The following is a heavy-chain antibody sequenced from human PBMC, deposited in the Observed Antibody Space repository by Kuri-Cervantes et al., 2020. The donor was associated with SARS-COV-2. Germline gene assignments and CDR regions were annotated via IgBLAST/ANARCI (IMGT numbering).Heavy chain of an antibody. Sequence: LRLSCTVSGGSISSGGHYWSWIRQHPGKGLEWIGYIYHSGSTYYNPSLKSRVTISVDTSKNQFSLKLSSVTAADTAVYYCARDVGCSSTSCQDYYYYGMDVWGQGTTVTVSS. J-gene: IGHJ6*02. CDR2: IYHSGST. D-gene: IGHD2-2*01. V-gene: IGHV4-31*03. CDR3: ARDVGCSSTSCQDYYYYGMDV. CDR1: GGSISSGGHY.